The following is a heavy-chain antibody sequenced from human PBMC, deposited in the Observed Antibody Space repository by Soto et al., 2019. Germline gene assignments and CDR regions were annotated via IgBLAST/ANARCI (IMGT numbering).Heavy chain of an antibody. Sequence: QLQLQESGPGLVKPSETLSLTCTVSGGSITSSLSYWGWIRQPPGKGLEWIGTIYYSGGPYYNPSLMSRVTISLDTSKNQFSLKLSSVTAADTAVYYCARHYLEGEDYVWGSYRSPAFDYWGQGTLVTVSS. CDR2: IYYSGGP. CDR1: GGSITSSLSY. V-gene: IGHV4-39*01. J-gene: IGHJ4*02. D-gene: IGHD3-16*02. CDR3: ARHYLEGEDYVWGSYRSPAFDY.